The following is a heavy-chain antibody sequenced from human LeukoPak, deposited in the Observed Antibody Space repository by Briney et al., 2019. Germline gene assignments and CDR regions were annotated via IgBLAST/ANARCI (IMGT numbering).Heavy chain of an antibody. CDR1: GGSISSGDYY. Sequence: NPSETLSLTCTVSGGSISSGDYYWSWIRQPPGKGLEWIGYIYYSGSTYYNPSLKSRVTISVDTSKNQFSLKLSSVTAADTAVYYCARASAAAGPYYFDYWGQGTLVTVSS. D-gene: IGHD6-13*01. J-gene: IGHJ4*02. V-gene: IGHV4-30-4*01. CDR3: ARASAAAGPYYFDY. CDR2: IYYSGST.